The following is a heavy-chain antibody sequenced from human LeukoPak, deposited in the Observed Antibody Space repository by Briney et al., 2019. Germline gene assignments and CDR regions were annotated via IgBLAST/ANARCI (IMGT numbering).Heavy chain of an antibody. V-gene: IGHV1-69*05. Sequence: ASVKVSCKASGYTFTSYGISWVRQAPGQGLEWMGGIVPIFGTANYAQKFQGRDTITTDESTSTAYMELSSLRSEDTAVYYCARDATLAQSYMDVWGKGTTVTVSS. CDR1: GYTFTSYG. J-gene: IGHJ6*03. CDR2: IVPIFGTA. CDR3: ARDATLAQSYMDV.